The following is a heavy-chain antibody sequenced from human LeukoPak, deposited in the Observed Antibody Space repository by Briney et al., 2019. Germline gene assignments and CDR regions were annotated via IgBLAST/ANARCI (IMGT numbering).Heavy chain of an antibody. V-gene: IGHV1-18*01. D-gene: IGHD3-3*01. CDR1: GYTFTSYG. CDR2: ISAYNGNT. Sequence: ASVTVSCKASGYTFTSYGISWVRQAPGQGLEWMGWISAYNGNTNYAQKLQGRVTMTTDTSTSTAYMELRSLRSDDTAVYYCARGILRFLGWLYPDYWGQGTLVTVSS. CDR3: ARGILRFLGWLYPDY. J-gene: IGHJ4*02.